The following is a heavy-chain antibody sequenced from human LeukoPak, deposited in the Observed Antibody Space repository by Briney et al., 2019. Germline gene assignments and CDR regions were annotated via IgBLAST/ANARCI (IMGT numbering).Heavy chain of an antibody. Sequence: SETLSLTCTVSGGSISSSSYYWGWIRQPPGKGLEWIGSVYYTGASYYNPSLKSRVTISIDTSKKHFSLKLTSVTAADTAAYYCARGAPPQNWGQGTLVTVSS. J-gene: IGHJ4*02. CDR1: GGSISSSSYY. CDR3: ARGAPPQN. CDR2: VYYTGAS. V-gene: IGHV4-39*07.